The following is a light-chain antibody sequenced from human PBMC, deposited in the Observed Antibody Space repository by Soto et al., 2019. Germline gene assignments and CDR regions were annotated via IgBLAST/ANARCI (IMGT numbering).Light chain of an antibody. V-gene: IGKV3-20*01. Sequence: EIVLTQSPGTLSLSPGDRATLSCRASQSVSSSNLAWYQQKPGQAPRLLIHGASSRATGIPDRFSGSASGTDITLTITRLEPEDFAVYYCQQYGDSPLTFGGGTKVEIK. CDR1: QSVSSSN. CDR3: QQYGDSPLT. CDR2: GAS. J-gene: IGKJ4*01.